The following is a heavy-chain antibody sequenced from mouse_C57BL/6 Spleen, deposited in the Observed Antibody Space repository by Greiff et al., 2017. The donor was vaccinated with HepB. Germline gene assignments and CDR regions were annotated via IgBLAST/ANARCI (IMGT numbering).Heavy chain of an antibody. Sequence: EVKLMESGPGLVKPSQSLSLTCSVTGYSITSGYYWNWIRQFPGNKLEWMGYISYDGSNNYNPSLKNRISITRDTSKNQFFLKLNSVTTEDTATYYCARPPYWGQGTSVTVSS. J-gene: IGHJ4*01. CDR3: ARPPY. V-gene: IGHV3-6*01. CDR1: GYSITSGYY. CDR2: ISYDGSN.